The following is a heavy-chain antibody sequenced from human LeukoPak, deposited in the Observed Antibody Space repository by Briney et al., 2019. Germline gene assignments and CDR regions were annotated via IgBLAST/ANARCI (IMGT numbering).Heavy chain of an antibody. D-gene: IGHD6-6*01. CDR3: ARDLVAARPNAFDI. V-gene: IGHV4-39*07. J-gene: IGHJ3*02. Sequence: PSETLSLTCTVSGGSISSSSYYWGWIRQPPGKGLEWIGSIYYSGSTYYNPSLKSRVTISVDTSKNQFSLKLSSVTAADTAVYYCARDLVAARPNAFDIWGQGTMVTVSS. CDR1: GGSISSSSYY. CDR2: IYYSGST.